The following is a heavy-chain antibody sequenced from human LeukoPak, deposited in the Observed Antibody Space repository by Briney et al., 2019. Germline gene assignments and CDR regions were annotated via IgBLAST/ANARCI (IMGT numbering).Heavy chain of an antibody. Sequence: GASVSVSCKASAYTFTLYYIHWVRQAPGQGLEWMGGINPNNGGTNYAQKFQGRVTMTRDTSISTAYMELTSLTADDTAVYYCARDKEWTRDAAESLGTYYHYHHGMDVWGQGTTVTVSS. CDR2: INPNNGGT. D-gene: IGHD3-16*01. V-gene: IGHV1-2*02. J-gene: IGHJ6*02. CDR3: ARDKEWTRDAAESLGTYYHYHHGMDV. CDR1: AYTFTLYY.